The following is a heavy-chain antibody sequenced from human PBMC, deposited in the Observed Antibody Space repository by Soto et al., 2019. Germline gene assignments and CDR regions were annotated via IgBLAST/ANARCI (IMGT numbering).Heavy chain of an antibody. J-gene: IGHJ6*02. CDR2: IYYAGST. Sequence: SETLSLTCTVSGGSMISYYWSWIRQPPGRGLEWIGFIYYAGSTRYNHSLNSRVNISVDTSKNQFSLKLSSVTAADTAVFYCAKAGYSSSWTEDYYYYGMDVWGQGTTVTVSS. D-gene: IGHD6-13*01. CDR3: AKAGYSSSWTEDYYYYGMDV. CDR1: GGSMISYY. V-gene: IGHV4-59*12.